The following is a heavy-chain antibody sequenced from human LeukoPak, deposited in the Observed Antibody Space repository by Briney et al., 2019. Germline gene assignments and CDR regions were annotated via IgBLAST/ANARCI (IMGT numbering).Heavy chain of an antibody. CDR2: IKQDGSEN. Sequence: PGGSLRLSCAASGFTFSSYWMSWVRQAPGKGLEWVANIKQDGSENYYVDSVKGRFTISRDNAKNSLYLQMNSLRAEDTAVYYCARGRRPYYYYMDVWGKGTTVTVSS. D-gene: IGHD1-1*01. V-gene: IGHV3-7*01. CDR3: ARGRRPYYYYMDV. J-gene: IGHJ6*03. CDR1: GFTFSSYW.